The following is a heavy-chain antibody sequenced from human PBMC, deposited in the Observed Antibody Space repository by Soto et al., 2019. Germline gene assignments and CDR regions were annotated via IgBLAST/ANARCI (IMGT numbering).Heavy chain of an antibody. CDR1: GGSISSGDYY. CDR2: IYDSGST. J-gene: IGHJ4*02. CDR3: ARAPVPRGYSYGEFDY. D-gene: IGHD5-18*01. V-gene: IGHV4-30-4*01. Sequence: SETLSLTCTVSGGSISSGDYYWSWIRQPPGKGLEWIGYIYDSGSTYYRPSLKSRVTISVDTYKNQFSLKLSYVTAADTAVYYCARAPVPRGYSYGEFDYWGQGTLVTVS.